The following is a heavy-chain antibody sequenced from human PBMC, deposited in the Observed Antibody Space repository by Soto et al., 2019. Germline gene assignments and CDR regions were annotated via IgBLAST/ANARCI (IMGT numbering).Heavy chain of an antibody. CDR1: GYSFTSYW. CDR2: IYPGDSGT. V-gene: IGHV5-51*01. J-gene: IGHJ5*02. D-gene: IGHD3-3*01. Sequence: GESLKISCKGSGYSFTSYWIGWVRQMPGKGLEWMGIIYPGDSGTRYSPSFQGQVTISADKSISTAYLQWSSLKASDTAMYYCARQAYYDFWSGYYAYNWFDPWGQGTLVTVSP. CDR3: ARQAYYDFWSGYYAYNWFDP.